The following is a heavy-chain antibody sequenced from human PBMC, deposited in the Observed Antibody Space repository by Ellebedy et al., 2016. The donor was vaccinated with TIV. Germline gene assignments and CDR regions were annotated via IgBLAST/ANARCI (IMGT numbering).Heavy chain of an antibody. J-gene: IGHJ2*01. CDR2: IFYTGST. CDR1: GGSLTTKF. Sequence: MPGGSLRLSCTVSGGSLTTKFWSWVRQPPGKGLVWLGDIFYTGSTNYNPSLRSRITISVDRSKNQFSLKLTSVTAADTAVYYCARGPNHYKFHSSGSSTGGVDLWGRGTLVTVSS. CDR3: ARGPNHYKFHSSGSSTGGVDL. D-gene: IGHD3-22*01. V-gene: IGHV4-59*01.